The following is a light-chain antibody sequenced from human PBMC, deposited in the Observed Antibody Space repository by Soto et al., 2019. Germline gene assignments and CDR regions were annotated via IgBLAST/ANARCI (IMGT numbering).Light chain of an antibody. CDR1: QSVSDNN. V-gene: IGKV3-20*01. CDR3: QQFGSSLYT. Sequence: EFVLTQSPGTLSLSPGDRGALSCRASQSVSDNNLAWYQLRPGQAPRLLIYGASRRATGIPDRFSGSGSGTDFTLTISGLEPEDFAVYYCQQFGSSLYTLGQGTKVDIK. J-gene: IGKJ2*01. CDR2: GAS.